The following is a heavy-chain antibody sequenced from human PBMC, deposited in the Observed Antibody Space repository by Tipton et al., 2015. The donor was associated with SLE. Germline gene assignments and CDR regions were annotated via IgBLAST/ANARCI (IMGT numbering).Heavy chain of an antibody. D-gene: IGHD1-26*01. CDR1: GFTFSNYA. CDR3: ARRIGSYYGMDV. J-gene: IGHJ6*02. V-gene: IGHV3-30*04. Sequence: PLRLSCAASGFTFSNYAMHWVRQAPGKGLEWVAVISYDGSNKYYADSVKGRFTISRDNSKNTLYLQMNSLRAEDTAVYYCARRIGSYYGMDVWGQGTTVTVSS. CDR2: ISYDGSNK.